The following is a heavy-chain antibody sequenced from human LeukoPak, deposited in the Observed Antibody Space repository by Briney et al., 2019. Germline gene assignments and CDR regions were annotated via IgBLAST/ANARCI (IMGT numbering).Heavy chain of an antibody. V-gene: IGHV3-7*01. CDR1: GFTLSTYG. D-gene: IGHD3-10*01. J-gene: IGHJ4*02. Sequence: GGSLILSCAASGFTLSTYGITWVRQAPGKGLEWVANIKQDGSEKYDVDSVKGRYTSSRDDDKNSLYLQMTILRAEDTAVHYCVSDYWLGKSSSEYWGQRPLVTVSS. CDR2: IKQDGSEK. CDR3: VSDYWLGKSSSEY.